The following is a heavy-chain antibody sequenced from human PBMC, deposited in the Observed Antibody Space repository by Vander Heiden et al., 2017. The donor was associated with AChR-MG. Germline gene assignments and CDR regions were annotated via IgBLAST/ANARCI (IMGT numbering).Heavy chain of an antibody. J-gene: IGHJ4*02. CDR1: LGSTGIHS. CDR3: ARVGDVLTGYYPYYFDS. CDR2: IYYSGSS. V-gene: IGHV4-59*11. D-gene: IGHD3-9*01. Sequence: QVHLQEPGPGLVTPSETLSLTCTFSLGSTGIHSWSGVRQLLRKGLEWIGHIYYSGSSTYNPFLKSRRTISVDTSKNQFSLKLSSVTAADTALYYCARVGDVLTGYYPYYFDSWGQGTLVTVSS.